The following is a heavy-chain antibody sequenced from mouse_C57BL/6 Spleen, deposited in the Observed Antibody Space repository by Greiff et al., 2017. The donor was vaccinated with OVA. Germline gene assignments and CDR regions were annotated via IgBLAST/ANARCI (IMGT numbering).Heavy chain of an antibody. V-gene: IGHV1-19*01. CDR2: INPYNGGT. CDR3: AKGDDYDEGFAY. Sequence: VQLQQSGPVLVKPGASVKMSCKASGYTFTDYYMNWVKQSHGKSLEWIGVINPYNGGTSSNQKFKGKATLTVDKSSSTAFMELNRLTSKDTADDDCAKGDDYDEGFAYWGQGTLVTVSA. CDR1: GYTFTDYY. J-gene: IGHJ3*01. D-gene: IGHD2-4*01.